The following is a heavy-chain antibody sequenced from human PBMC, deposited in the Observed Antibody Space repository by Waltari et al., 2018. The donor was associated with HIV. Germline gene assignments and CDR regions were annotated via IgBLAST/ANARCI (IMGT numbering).Heavy chain of an antibody. D-gene: IGHD2-15*01. V-gene: IGHV4-34*01. CDR2: INHRGNT. J-gene: IGHJ6*02. Sequence: QVQLQLWGAGQLKPSETLSLTCAVYGGSFSGYSWSWIRQPPGKGLEWIGEINHRGNTNYNPSRKSRVTISVDTSNNQFSLKLSSVTAADTAVYYCARADRDCSGGSCYTNYYYYGMDVWGQGTTVTVSS. CDR1: GGSFSGYS. CDR3: ARADRDCSGGSCYTNYYYYGMDV.